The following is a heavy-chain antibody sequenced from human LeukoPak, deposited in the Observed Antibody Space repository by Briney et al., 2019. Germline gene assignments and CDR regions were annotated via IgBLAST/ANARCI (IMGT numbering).Heavy chain of an antibody. CDR1: GFTFSDPY. CDR2: MSSSGSTI. V-gene: IGHV3-11*01. Sequence: GGSLRLSCAASGFTFSDPYMSWIRQAPGKGLEWVSYMSSSGSTIYYADSVKGRFTISRDNAKASLFLQMNSLRAEDTAMYYCARNTGELDYLGQGTLVTVSS. J-gene: IGHJ4*02. CDR3: ARNTGELDY. D-gene: IGHD3-16*01.